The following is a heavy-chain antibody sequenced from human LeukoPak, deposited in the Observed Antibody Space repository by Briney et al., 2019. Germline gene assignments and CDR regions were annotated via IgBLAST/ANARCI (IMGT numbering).Heavy chain of an antibody. V-gene: IGHV1-18*01. Sequence: ASVKVSCKASGYTFTSYGLSWVRQAPGQGLEWMGWISVYNGNTKYVQKLQGRVAMTTDTSTNTAYMELRRLRSDDTAVYYCASGTDVFDIWGQGTMVTVSS. CDR1: GYTFTSYG. CDR3: ASGTDVFDI. J-gene: IGHJ3*02. CDR2: ISVYNGNT. D-gene: IGHD1-26*01.